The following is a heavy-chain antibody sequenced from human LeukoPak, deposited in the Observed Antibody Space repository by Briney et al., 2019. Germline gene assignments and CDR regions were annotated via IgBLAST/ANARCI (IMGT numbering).Heavy chain of an antibody. CDR1: GGSIIDYY. CDR2: IYYSWST. Sequence: SETLSLTCTVSGGSIIDYYRSWIRQPPGKGLKWIGYIYYSWSTNYNPSLKTRVSISVDTFKNPFSLNLRSVTAADTAVYYCARTLGSSSWTTWGQGTLVTVSS. D-gene: IGHD6-13*01. J-gene: IGHJ5*02. V-gene: IGHV4-59*01. CDR3: ARTLGSSSWTT.